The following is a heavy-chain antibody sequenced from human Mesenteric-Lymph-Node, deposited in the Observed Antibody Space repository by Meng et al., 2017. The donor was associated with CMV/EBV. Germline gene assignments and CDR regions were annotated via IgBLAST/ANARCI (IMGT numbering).Heavy chain of an antibody. CDR2: ISYDGSNK. V-gene: IGHV3-30*04. CDR3: ARPPFGAAGTHWYFDL. CDR1: GFTFSSYA. Sequence: SGFTFSSYAMHWVRQAPGKGLEWVAVISYDGSNKFYADSVKGRFTVSRDNFKSTLYLQMNSLRAEDTAVYYCARPPFGAAGTHWYFDLWGRGTLVTVSS. J-gene: IGHJ2*01. D-gene: IGHD6-13*01.